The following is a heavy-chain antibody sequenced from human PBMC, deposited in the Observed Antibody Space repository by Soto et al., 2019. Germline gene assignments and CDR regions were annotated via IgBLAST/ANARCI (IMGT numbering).Heavy chain of an antibody. J-gene: IGHJ3*02. CDR2: ISPIFGTA. V-gene: IGHV1-69*01. Sequence: QVQLVQSGAEVKKPGSSVKVSCKASGGTFSSYAISWVRQAPGQGLEWMGGISPIFGTANYAQKFQGRVTINADESTSTAYMELSSLRSEDTAVYYCARRSPRYCSGGSCYFNADAFDIWGQGTMVTVSS. D-gene: IGHD2-15*01. CDR1: GGTFSSYA. CDR3: ARRSPRYCSGGSCYFNADAFDI.